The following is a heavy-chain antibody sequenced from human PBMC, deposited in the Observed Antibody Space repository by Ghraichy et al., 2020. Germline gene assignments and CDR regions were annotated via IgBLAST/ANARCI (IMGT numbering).Heavy chain of an antibody. Sequence: LSLTCAASGFTFSNYYMSWIRQAPGKGLEWLANIKQDGSETYHVNSVKGRFTISRDNAKNSLYLQMNSLRAEDTAVYYCARDEGPGPTYRFDYWGQGTLVTVSS. CDR3: ARDEGPGPTYRFDY. J-gene: IGHJ4*02. CDR2: IKQDGSET. V-gene: IGHV3-7*01. CDR1: GFTFSNYY. D-gene: IGHD3-16*01.